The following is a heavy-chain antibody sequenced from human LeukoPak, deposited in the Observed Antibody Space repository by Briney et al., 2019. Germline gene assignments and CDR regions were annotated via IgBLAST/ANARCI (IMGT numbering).Heavy chain of an antibody. CDR2: INPSGGST. Sequence: ASVKVSCKASGYTFTIYYMHWVRQAPGQGLEWMGIINPSGGSTSYAQKFQGRVTMTRDTSTSTVYMELSSLRSEDTAVYYCAREPIRGYSSGWYVFDPWGQGTLVTVSS. CDR1: GYTFTIYY. V-gene: IGHV1-46*01. J-gene: IGHJ5*02. D-gene: IGHD6-19*01. CDR3: AREPIRGYSSGWYVFDP.